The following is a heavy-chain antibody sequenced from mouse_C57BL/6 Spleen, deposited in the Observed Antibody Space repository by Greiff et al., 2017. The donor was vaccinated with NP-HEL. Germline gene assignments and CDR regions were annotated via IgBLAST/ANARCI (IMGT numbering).Heavy chain of an antibody. Sequence: QVQLKESGAELVKPGASVKLSCKASGYTFTEYTIHWVKQRSGQGLEWIGWFYPGSGSIKYTEKFKDRATLPAAKSSRTVDMELRRLTSEDSAFYFCARHEEGSHYYGSSLGWFAYWGQGTLVTVSA. CDR2: FYPGSGSI. V-gene: IGHV1-62-2*01. J-gene: IGHJ3*01. D-gene: IGHD1-1*01. CDR3: ARHEEGSHYYGSSLGWFAY. CDR1: GYTFTEYT.